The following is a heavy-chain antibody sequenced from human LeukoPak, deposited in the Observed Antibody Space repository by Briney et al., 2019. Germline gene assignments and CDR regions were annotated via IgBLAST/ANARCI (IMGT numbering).Heavy chain of an antibody. Sequence: ASVKVSCKASGYTFTGYYMHWVRQAPGQGLEWMGQINPNSGGTNYAQKFKGRVTMTRDTSISTAYMELSRLRSDDAAVYYCARVGLGDFWSGYSFQHWGQGTLVTVSS. CDR2: INPNSGGT. D-gene: IGHD3-3*01. CDR1: GYTFTGYY. CDR3: ARVGLGDFWSGYSFQH. V-gene: IGHV1-2*06. J-gene: IGHJ1*01.